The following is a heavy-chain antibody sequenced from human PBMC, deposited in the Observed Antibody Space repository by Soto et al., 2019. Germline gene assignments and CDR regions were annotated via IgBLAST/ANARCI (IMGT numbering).Heavy chain of an antibody. CDR2: IYYSGST. CDR3: ARVQQLVNNCFDP. D-gene: IGHD6-13*01. J-gene: IGHJ5*02. CDR1: GGSVSSGSYY. Sequence: PETLPLTCTVSGGSVSSGSYYWSWIRQPPGKGLEWIGYIYYSGSTNYNPSLKSRVTISVDTSKNQFSLKLSSVTAADTAVYYCARVQQLVNNCFDPWGQGTRV. V-gene: IGHV4-61*01.